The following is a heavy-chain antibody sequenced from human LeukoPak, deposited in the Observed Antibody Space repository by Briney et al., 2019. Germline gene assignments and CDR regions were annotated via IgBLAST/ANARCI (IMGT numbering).Heavy chain of an antibody. CDR2: ISPNSGGT. D-gene: IGHD1-14*01. CDR1: GYTFIDYH. J-gene: IGHJ5*02. Sequence: ASVKVSCKASGYTFIDYHIHWVRQAPGQGLEWMGRISPNSGGTVIAPKFLGRVSLTRDTPITTTYMDLSNLTSDDTAVYYCAREYTTSPFNFFNPWGQGTLVNVSS. V-gene: IGHV1-2*06. CDR3: AREYTTSPFNFFNP.